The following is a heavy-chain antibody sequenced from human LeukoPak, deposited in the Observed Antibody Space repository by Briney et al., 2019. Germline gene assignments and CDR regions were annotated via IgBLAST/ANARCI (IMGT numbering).Heavy chain of an antibody. Sequence: GSLRLSCAASGFTFSSYSMNWVRQAPGKGLEWVSSISSSSSYIYYADSVKGRFTISRDNAKNTLYLQMNSLRAEDTAVYYCAKIRSWYDAFDIWGQGTMVTVSS. CDR2: ISSSSSYI. CDR3: AKIRSWYDAFDI. CDR1: GFTFSSYS. D-gene: IGHD6-13*01. V-gene: IGHV3-21*04. J-gene: IGHJ3*02.